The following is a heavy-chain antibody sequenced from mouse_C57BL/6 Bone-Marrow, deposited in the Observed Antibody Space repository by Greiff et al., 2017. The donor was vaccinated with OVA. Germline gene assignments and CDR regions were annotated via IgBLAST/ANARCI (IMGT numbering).Heavy chain of an antibody. CDR3: ARHEGNYYGSSYGGYCFDY. J-gene: IGHJ2*01. CDR2: FYPGSGSI. CDR1: GYTFTEYT. D-gene: IGHD1-1*01. Sequence: QVQLQQSGAELVKPGASVKLSCKASGYTFTEYTIHWVKQRSGQGLEWIGWFYPGSGSIKYNEKFKDKATLTAAKSSSPVYMELSRLTSEVTAVYFCARHEGNYYGSSYGGYCFDYWGQGTTLTVSS. V-gene: IGHV1-62-2*01.